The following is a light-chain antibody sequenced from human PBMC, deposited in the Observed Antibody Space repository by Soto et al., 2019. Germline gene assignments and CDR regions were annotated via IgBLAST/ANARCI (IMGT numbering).Light chain of an antibody. J-gene: IGKJ1*01. CDR3: QQYYSYPT. V-gene: IGKV1-8*01. CDR2: AAS. Sequence: AIRMTQSPSSLSASTGDRVTITCRASQGISSYLAWYQQKPGKAPKLLIYAASTLQSGVPSRFSGSGSGTDFTLTISWLQSEDFATYYCQQYYSYPTFGQGTKVEIK. CDR1: QGISSY.